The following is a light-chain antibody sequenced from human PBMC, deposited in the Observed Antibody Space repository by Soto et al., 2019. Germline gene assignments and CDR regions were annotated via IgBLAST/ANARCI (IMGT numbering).Light chain of an antibody. V-gene: IGLV2-8*01. Sequence: QSVLTQPPSASGSPGQSVTMSCTGTSSDVGGYNYVSWYQQHPGKAPKLMIYEVSKRPSGVPDRFSGSKSGNTATLTVSGLQAEDEADYYCSSYAGSNNPLVFGTGTKLTVL. CDR1: SSDVGGYNY. CDR2: EVS. CDR3: SSYAGSNNPLV. J-gene: IGLJ1*01.